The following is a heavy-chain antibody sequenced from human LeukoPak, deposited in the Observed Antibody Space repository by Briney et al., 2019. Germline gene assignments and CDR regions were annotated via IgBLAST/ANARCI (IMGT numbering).Heavy chain of an antibody. CDR2: ISVAGSNK. V-gene: IGHV3-33*08. J-gene: IGHJ5*02. CDR3: ARSSLEAIVVVVAATEWFDP. CDR1: GFDFSGYG. Sequence: GGSLRLSCAASGFDFSGYGMHWVRKAPGPGLERVAVISVAGSNKYYEDSLKGRLTISRDNANISLYLQMNSLRADDTAVYSCARSSLEAIVVVVAATEWFDPWGQGTLVTVSS. D-gene: IGHD2-15*01.